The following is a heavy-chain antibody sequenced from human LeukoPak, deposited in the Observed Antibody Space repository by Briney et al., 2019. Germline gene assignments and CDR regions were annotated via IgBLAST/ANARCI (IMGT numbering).Heavy chain of an antibody. CDR2: IYYSGST. J-gene: IGHJ4*02. CDR1: GGSISSYY. D-gene: IGHD4-17*01. V-gene: IGHV4-59*01. CDR3: ARGLPYGDYYFDY. Sequence: PPETLSLTCTVSGGSISSYYWSWIRQPPGKGLEWIGYIYYSGSTNYNPSLKSRVTISVDTSKNQFSLKLSSVTAADTAVYYCARGLPYGDYYFDYWGQGTLVTVSS.